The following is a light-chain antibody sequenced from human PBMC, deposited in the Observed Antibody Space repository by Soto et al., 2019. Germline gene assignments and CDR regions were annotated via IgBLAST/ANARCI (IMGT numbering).Light chain of an antibody. CDR3: CSNAGGSTYV. J-gene: IGLJ1*01. CDR2: EAS. CDR1: SSDVGSHKL. Sequence: QSVLAQPASVSGSPGQSITISCTGTSSDVGSHKLVSWYQQYPGKAPKLIIFEASERPSGVSNRFSGSKSGSTASLTISGLQAEDEADYYCCSNAGGSTYVFGTGTKVTVL. V-gene: IGLV2-23*01.